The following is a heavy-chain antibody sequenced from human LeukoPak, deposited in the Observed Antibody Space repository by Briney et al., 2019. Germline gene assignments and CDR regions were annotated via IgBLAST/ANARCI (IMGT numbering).Heavy chain of an antibody. V-gene: IGHV3-33*05. CDR3: ARELSQIVWGGLDY. Sequence: GGSLRLSCAASGFIFSHYGMHWVRQAPGKGLEWVAVIQNDASTENFADSVKGRFTISRDDSKNTVFLQMNSLRVEDTAVYYCARELSQIVWGGLDYGGQGTLVSVSS. D-gene: IGHD2-21*01. CDR2: IQNDASTE. J-gene: IGHJ4*02. CDR1: GFIFSHYG.